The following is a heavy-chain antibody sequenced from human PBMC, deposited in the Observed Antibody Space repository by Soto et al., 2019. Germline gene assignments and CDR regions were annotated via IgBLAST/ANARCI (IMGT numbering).Heavy chain of an antibody. J-gene: IGHJ3*02. CDR3: ARLKEYYDFWSGYYLDAFDI. V-gene: IGHV1-8*01. CDR2: MNPNSGNT. D-gene: IGHD3-3*01. Sequence: ASVKVSCKASGYTFTSYDINWVRQATGRGLEWMGWMNPNSGNTGYAQKFQGRVTMTRNTSISTAYMELSSLRSEDTAVYYCARLKEYYDFWSGYYLDAFDIWGQGTMVTVSS. CDR1: GYTFTSYD.